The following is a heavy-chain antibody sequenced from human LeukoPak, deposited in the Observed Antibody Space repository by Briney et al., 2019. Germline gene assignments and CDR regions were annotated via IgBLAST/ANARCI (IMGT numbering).Heavy chain of an antibody. Sequence: GGSLRLSCAASEFTFSSYSMNWVRQAPGKGLEWVSGISGSGGRTYYADSVKGRFTISRDSSKNTLYLQMNSLRAEDTAVYYCAKAPGYYDSSGYYFEYWGQGTLVTVSS. CDR3: AKAPGYYDSSGYYFEY. J-gene: IGHJ4*02. CDR2: ISGSGGRT. D-gene: IGHD3-22*01. V-gene: IGHV3-23*01. CDR1: EFTFSSYS.